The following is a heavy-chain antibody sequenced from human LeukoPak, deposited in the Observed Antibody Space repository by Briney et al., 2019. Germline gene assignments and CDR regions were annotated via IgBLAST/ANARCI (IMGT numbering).Heavy chain of an antibody. CDR3: ARESGGYDYVWGSYRYTRNFDY. J-gene: IGHJ4*02. V-gene: IGHV1-2*02. D-gene: IGHD3-16*02. CDR2: INPNSGGT. Sequence: GASVKVSCKASGYTFTGYYMHWVRQAPGQGLEWMGWINPNSGGTNYARKFKGRVTMTRDTSIRTVYMELSRMRSDDTAVYYCARESGGYDYVWGSYRYTRNFDYWGQGTLVTVSS. CDR1: GYTFTGYY.